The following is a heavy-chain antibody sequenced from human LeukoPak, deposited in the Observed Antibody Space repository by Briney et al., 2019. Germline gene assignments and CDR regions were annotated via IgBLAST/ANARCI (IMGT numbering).Heavy chain of an antibody. Sequence: GESLQISCKGSGYRFTNYWIGWVRQMPGKGLEWMGIIYPGDSDTRYSPSFQGQVTISADKSISTAYLQWSSLKASDTAMYYCARHSPYYRDYAFDFWGQGTLVTVSS. CDR1: GYRFTNYW. CDR2: IYPGDSDT. D-gene: IGHD4-17*01. CDR3: ARHSPYYRDYAFDF. J-gene: IGHJ4*02. V-gene: IGHV5-51*01.